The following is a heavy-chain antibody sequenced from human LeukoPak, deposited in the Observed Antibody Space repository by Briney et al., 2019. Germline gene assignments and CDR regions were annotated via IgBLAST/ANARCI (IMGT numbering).Heavy chain of an antibody. D-gene: IGHD2-15*01. CDR2: IYYSGST. J-gene: IGHJ4*02. Sequence: SETLSLTCTVSGGSISSGDYYWSWIRQPPGKGLEWIGYIYYSGSTYYNPSLKSRVTISVDTSKNQFSLKLSSVAAVDTAVYYCAREELLLGYFDYWGQGTLVTVSS. V-gene: IGHV4-30-4*01. CDR3: AREELLLGYFDY. CDR1: GGSISSGDYY.